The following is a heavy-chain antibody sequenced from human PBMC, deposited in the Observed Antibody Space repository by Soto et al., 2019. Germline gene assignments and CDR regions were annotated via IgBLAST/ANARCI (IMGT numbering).Heavy chain of an antibody. Sequence: EVQLVESGGGLVQPGGSLRLSCAASGFTFSSYWMHWVRQVPGKGLVWVSRIKTDGSVISYADSVQGRFTISRDNAKNALYLQMNSLRADDSAVYYCARVRNGDWDFDSWGQGTLVTVSS. CDR2: IKTDGSVI. CDR3: ARVRNGDWDFDS. J-gene: IGHJ4*02. CDR1: GFTFSSYW. V-gene: IGHV3-74*01. D-gene: IGHD4-17*01.